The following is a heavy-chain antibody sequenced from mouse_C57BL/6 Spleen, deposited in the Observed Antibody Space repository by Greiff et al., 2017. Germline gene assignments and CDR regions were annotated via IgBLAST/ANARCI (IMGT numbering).Heavy chain of an antibody. Sequence: QVQLQQPGAELVKPGASVKMSCKASGYTFTSYWITWVKQRPGQGLEWIGDIYPGSGSTNYNEKFKSKATLTVDTSSSTAYIQLSSLTSEDSAVYYCARDGNWYFDVWGRGTTVTVCS. D-gene: IGHD2-3*01. CDR3: ARDGNWYFDV. CDR1: GYTFTSYW. J-gene: IGHJ1*03. V-gene: IGHV1-55*01. CDR2: IYPGSGST.